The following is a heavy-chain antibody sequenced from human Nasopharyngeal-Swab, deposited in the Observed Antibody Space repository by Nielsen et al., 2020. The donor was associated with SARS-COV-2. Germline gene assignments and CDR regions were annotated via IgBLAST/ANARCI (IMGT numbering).Heavy chain of an antibody. CDR3: ARDTSREDAFDI. CDR1: GFTFSSYG. Sequence: GESLKISCAASGFTFSSYGMHWVRQAPGKGLEWVAVISYDGSNKYYADSVKGRFTISRDNSKNTLYLQMNSLRAEDTAVYYCARDTSREDAFDIWGQGTMVTVSS. J-gene: IGHJ3*02. V-gene: IGHV3-30*03. D-gene: IGHD2-2*01. CDR2: ISYDGSNK.